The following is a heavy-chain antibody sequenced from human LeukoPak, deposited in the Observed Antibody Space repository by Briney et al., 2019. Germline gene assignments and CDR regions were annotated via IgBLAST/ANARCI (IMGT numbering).Heavy chain of an antibody. CDR3: ATASQLGSYNWFDP. Sequence: PSETLSLTCAVYGASFSNSYWSWIRQSPGKGLEWIGEIDHTRNTKYNPSLKGRVTISVDTSKNQFSLDLTSVTATDTAVYYCATASQLGSYNWFDPWGQGTLVTVSS. V-gene: IGHV4-34*01. CDR2: IDHTRNT. J-gene: IGHJ5*02. D-gene: IGHD1-1*01. CDR1: GASFSNSY.